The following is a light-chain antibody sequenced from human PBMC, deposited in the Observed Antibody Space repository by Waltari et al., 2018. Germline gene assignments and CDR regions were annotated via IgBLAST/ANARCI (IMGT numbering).Light chain of an antibody. CDR3: QQYNTWPPYT. CDR2: AAS. CDR1: QSISTY. Sequence: DIQMTQSPSSLSASVGDRVTITCRASQSISTYLNWYQQKPGKAPKLLICAASILQSGVPSRFSGSGSGTDFTLTISSLQPEDFAVYYCQQYNTWPPYTFGQGTKLESK. V-gene: IGKV1-39*01. J-gene: IGKJ2*01.